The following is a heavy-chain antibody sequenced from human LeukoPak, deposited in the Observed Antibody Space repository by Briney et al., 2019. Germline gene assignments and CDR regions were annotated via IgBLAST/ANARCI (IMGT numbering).Heavy chain of an antibody. Sequence: SETLSLTCTVSGDSINNYYWNWIRQPPGRGLDWIGYVYYSGSTNYNPSLKSRVTISVDTSKNQFSLKLSSVTAADTAVYYCARVEYYYGSGSFGAHAFDIWGQGTMVTVSS. CDR3: ARVEYYYGSGSFGAHAFDI. CDR2: VYYSGST. J-gene: IGHJ3*02. V-gene: IGHV4-59*01. CDR1: GDSINNYY. D-gene: IGHD3-10*01.